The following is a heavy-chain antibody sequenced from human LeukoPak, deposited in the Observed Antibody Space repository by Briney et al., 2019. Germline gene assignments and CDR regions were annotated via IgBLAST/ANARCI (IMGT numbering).Heavy chain of an antibody. CDR1: GFTFDDYA. Sequence: GGSLRLSCTASGFTFDDYAMSWVRQAPGKGREWGGFIRSKAYGGTTEYAASLKVRFTISRDDSKSIAYLQMNSLKTEDTAVYYCTRDPARYYGSGSFRFDPWGQGTLVTVSS. D-gene: IGHD3-10*01. CDR2: IRSKAYGGTT. J-gene: IGHJ5*02. CDR3: TRDPARYYGSGSFRFDP. V-gene: IGHV3-49*04.